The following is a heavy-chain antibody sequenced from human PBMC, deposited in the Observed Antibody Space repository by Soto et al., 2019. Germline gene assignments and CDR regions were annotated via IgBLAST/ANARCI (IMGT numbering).Heavy chain of an antibody. CDR2: IYYSGST. D-gene: IGHD3-10*01. V-gene: IGHV4-30-4*01. CDR3: ARALWFGAYYFDY. CDR1: GGSISSGDYY. J-gene: IGHJ4*02. Sequence: QVQLQESGPGLVKPSQTLSLTCAVSGGSISSGDYYWSWIRQPPGKGLEWIGYIYYSGSTYYNPSLKSRVTISVDTSKNQFSLKLSSVTAADTAVYYCARALWFGAYYFDYWGQGTLVTVSS.